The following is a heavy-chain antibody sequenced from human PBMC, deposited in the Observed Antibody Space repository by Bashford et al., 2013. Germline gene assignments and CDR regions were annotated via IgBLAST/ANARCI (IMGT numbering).Heavy chain of an antibody. CDR2: IDYSGRT. D-gene: IGHD3-22*01. V-gene: IGHV4-39*01. Sequence: SETLSLTCSVSGGSISSNNYYWGWIRQPPGKGLEWIGSIDYSGRTYYNPSLRSRVTMSVDRSKNQFSLNLNSVTAADTAAYYCVRHGAVAGAGPAGYYETLPNWYFALWGRGTSVTVSS. CDR3: VRHGAVAGAGPAGYYETLPNWYFAL. J-gene: IGHJ2*01. CDR1: GGSISSNNYY.